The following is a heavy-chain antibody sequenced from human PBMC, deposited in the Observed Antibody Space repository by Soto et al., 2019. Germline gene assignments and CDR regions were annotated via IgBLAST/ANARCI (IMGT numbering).Heavy chain of an antibody. CDR2: IFPSGTT. J-gene: IGHJ4*02. Sequence: QLQLRESGSRLVKPSQTLSLTCAVSGGSLTSGTYSWNWIRQPPGKGLEWIGYIFPSGTTYYNPSRKSRVSISIDVSKNQFSLNLRSLTAADTAVYYCARGREFDSWGQGTLVTVSS. V-gene: IGHV4-30-2*01. CDR3: ARGREFDS. CDR1: GGSLTSGTYS.